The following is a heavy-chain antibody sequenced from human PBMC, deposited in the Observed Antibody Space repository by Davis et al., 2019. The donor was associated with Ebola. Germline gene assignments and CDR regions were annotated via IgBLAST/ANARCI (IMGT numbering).Heavy chain of an antibody. CDR3: ARGQSYCSSTSCYLGY. D-gene: IGHD2-2*01. V-gene: IGHV3-48*04. CDR2: ISSSGSTI. J-gene: IGHJ4*02. CDR1: GFTFSSYS. Sequence: PGGSLRLSCAASGFTFSSYSMNWVRQAPGKGLEWVSYISSSGSTIYYADSVKGRFTISRDNAKNSLYLQMNSLRAEDTAVYYCARGQSYCSSTSCYLGYWGQGTLVTVSS.